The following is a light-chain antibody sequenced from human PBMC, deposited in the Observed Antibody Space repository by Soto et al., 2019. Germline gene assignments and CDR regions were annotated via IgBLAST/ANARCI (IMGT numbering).Light chain of an antibody. CDR1: QRVSNNF. V-gene: IGKV3D-20*01. CDR2: DAT. Sequence: VVLTQFPGTLSLSPGETATLSCGASQRVSNNFLGWYQQKPGLPPRLLIYDATSRANGNPERFSGRGSGTHFTLTSSRLEPEDFAVYYCQQYGSTPWTFGRWTKVEMK. J-gene: IGKJ1*01. CDR3: QQYGSTPWT.